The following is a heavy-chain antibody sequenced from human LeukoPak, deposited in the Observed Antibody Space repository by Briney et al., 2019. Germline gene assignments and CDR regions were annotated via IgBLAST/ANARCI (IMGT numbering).Heavy chain of an antibody. CDR3: AKDRGDYYDSSGYSMDY. V-gene: IGHV3-30*18. Sequence: GGSLRLSCAASGFTFSSYGMHWVRQAPGKGLEWVAVISYDGSNKYCADSVKGRFTISRDNSKNTLYLQMNSLRAEDTAVYYCAKDRGDYYDSSGYSMDYWGQGTLVTVSS. CDR2: ISYDGSNK. J-gene: IGHJ4*02. CDR1: GFTFSSYG. D-gene: IGHD3-22*01.